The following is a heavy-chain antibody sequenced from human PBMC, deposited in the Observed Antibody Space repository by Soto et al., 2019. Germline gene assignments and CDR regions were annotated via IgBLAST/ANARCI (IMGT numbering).Heavy chain of an antibody. CDR3: AREVDTAMATPNWFDP. V-gene: IGHV3-21*01. J-gene: IGHJ5*02. CDR2: ISSSSSYI. CDR1: GFTFSSYS. Sequence: GGSLRLSCAASGFTFSSYSMNWVRQAPGKGLEWVSSISSSSSYIYYADSVKGRFTISRDNAKNSLYLQMNSLRAEDTAVYYCAREVDTAMATPNWFDPWGQGTLVTVSS. D-gene: IGHD5-18*01.